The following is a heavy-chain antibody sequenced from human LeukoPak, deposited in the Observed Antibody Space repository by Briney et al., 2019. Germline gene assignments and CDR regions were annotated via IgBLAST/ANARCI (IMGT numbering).Heavy chain of an antibody. CDR2: IIPILGIA. V-gene: IGHV1-69*04. Sequence: SVKVSCKASGYTFTSYGISWVRQAPGQGLEWMGRIIPILGIANYAQKFQGRVTITADKSTSTAYMELSSLRSEDTAVYYCAREVGDGYNRLPFDYWGQGTLVTVSS. CDR3: AREVGDGYNRLPFDY. CDR1: GYTFTSYG. J-gene: IGHJ4*02. D-gene: IGHD5-24*01.